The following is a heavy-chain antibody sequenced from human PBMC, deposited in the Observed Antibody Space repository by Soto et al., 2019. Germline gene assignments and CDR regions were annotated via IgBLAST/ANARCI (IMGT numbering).Heavy chain of an antibody. D-gene: IGHD5-18*01. V-gene: IGHV3-23*01. CDR2: ISGSGGAT. J-gene: IGHJ4*02. CDR3: AKALLGAMATYDY. CDR1: GFSFNSFS. Sequence: GGSLRLSCAASGFSFNSFSMSWVRQAPGKGLQWVAGISGSGGATYYADFVKGRFTISRDNSKKTLFLQMNSLRADDTALYYCAKALLGAMATYDYWGPGSLVTVSS.